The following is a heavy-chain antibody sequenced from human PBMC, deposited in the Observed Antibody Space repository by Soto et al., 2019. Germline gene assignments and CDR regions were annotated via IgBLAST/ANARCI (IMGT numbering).Heavy chain of an antibody. V-gene: IGHV1-69*13. D-gene: IGHD1-26*01. Sequence: AASVKVSCKASGGTFSSYAISWVRQAPGQGLEWMGGIIPIFGTANYAQKFQGRVTITADESTSTAYMELSSLRSEDTAVYYCAREAQRIVGANQFDYWGQGTLVTVSS. CDR2: IIPIFGTA. J-gene: IGHJ4*02. CDR3: AREAQRIVGANQFDY. CDR1: GGTFSSYA.